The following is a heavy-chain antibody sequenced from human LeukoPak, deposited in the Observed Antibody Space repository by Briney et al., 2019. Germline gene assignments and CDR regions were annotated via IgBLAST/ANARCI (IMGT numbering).Heavy chain of an antibody. CDR1: GFTFSSYG. CDR3: AASTYFDY. Sequence: GSLRLSCAASGFTFSSYGMHWVRQAPGKGLEWVAVISYDGSNKYYADSVKGRFTISRDNSKNTLYLQMNSLRAEDTAVYYCAASTYFDYWGQGTLVTVSS. CDR2: ISYDGSNK. D-gene: IGHD2-2*01. J-gene: IGHJ4*02. V-gene: IGHV3-30*03.